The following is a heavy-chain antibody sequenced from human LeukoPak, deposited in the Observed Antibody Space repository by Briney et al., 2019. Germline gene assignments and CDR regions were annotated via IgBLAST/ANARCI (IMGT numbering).Heavy chain of an antibody. J-gene: IGHJ2*01. V-gene: IGHV3-21*01. CDR1: GISFSNYS. CDR3: ARAVYCSGGGCFWYFDL. CDR2: ISSSSRFI. D-gene: IGHD2-15*01. Sequence: PGGSLRLSCAASGISFSNYSMNWVPQAPGKGLEWVSLISSSSRFIYYGDSVKGRFTISRDNAKKSLYLQMNSLRAEDTAVYYCARAVYCSGGGCFWYFDLWGRGTLVTVSS.